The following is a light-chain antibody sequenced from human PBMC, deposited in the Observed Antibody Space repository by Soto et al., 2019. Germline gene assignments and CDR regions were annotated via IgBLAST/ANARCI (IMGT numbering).Light chain of an antibody. J-gene: IGKJ1*01. V-gene: IGKV3-11*01. CDR2: DAS. Sequence: EIVLTQSPATLSLSPGERATLSCRASQSVSSYLAWYQQKPGQAPRLLIYDASNRATGIPARFSGSGSGTDFTLTISSLEPEDFATYHCQQYYTYPVTFGQGTKVEIK. CDR3: QQYYTYPVT. CDR1: QSVSSY.